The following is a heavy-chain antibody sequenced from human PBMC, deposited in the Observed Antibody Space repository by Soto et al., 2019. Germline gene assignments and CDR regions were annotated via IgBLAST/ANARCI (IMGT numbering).Heavy chain of an antibody. CDR2: IFPRDSDT. CDR3: ARSYYDSSGYYYDMDY. Sequence: GESLKISCKGSGYNYDTYWIAWVRQMPGKGLEWMGIIFPRDSDTRYRPSFQGQVTISADRSTTTAYLQWYSLKASDTAMYYCARSYYDSSGYYYDMDYWAQGTLVTVS. D-gene: IGHD3-22*01. V-gene: IGHV5-51*01. CDR1: GYNYDTYW. J-gene: IGHJ4*02.